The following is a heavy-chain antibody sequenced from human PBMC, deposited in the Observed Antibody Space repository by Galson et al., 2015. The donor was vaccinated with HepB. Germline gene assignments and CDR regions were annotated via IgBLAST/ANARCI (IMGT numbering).Heavy chain of an antibody. CDR3: ARGPPSYYYDSSGYSSWNWYFDL. CDR2: IIPIFGTA. J-gene: IGHJ2*01. Sequence: SVKVSCKASGGTFSSYAISWVRQAPGQGLEWMGGIIPIFGTANYAQKFQGRVTITADESTSTAYMGLSSLRSEDTAVYYCARGPPSYYYDSSGYSSWNWYFDLWGRGTLVTVSS. V-gene: IGHV1-69*13. CDR1: GGTFSSYA. D-gene: IGHD3-22*01.